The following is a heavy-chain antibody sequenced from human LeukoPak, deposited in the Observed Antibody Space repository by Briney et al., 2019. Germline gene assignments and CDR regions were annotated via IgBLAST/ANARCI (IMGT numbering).Heavy chain of an antibody. CDR1: GGSISSYY. Sequence: SETLSLTCTVSGGSISSYYWSWIRQTPGKGLEWIGYIYYSGNTNYNPSLKSRVTISVDTSKNQFSLKLSSVTAADTAVYYCARLKGATPFDPWGQGTLVTVSS. CDR3: ARLKGATPFDP. CDR2: IYYSGNT. V-gene: IGHV4-59*01. J-gene: IGHJ5*02. D-gene: IGHD2-15*01.